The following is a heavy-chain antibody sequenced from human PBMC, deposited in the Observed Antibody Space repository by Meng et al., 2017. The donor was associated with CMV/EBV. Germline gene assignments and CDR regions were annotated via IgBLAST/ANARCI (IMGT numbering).Heavy chain of an antibody. V-gene: IGHV3-74*01. CDR3: ARAAPSGSYDF. J-gene: IGHJ4*02. D-gene: IGHD1-26*01. CDR1: GFPFSNYW. Sequence: SCAASGFPFSNYWVHWVRQAPGEGLVWVSRINRDGSITDYADSVKGQFTISRDNAKNTLSLQVNSLRAEDTAVYYCARAAPSGSYDFWGQGTLVTVSS. CDR2: INRDGSIT.